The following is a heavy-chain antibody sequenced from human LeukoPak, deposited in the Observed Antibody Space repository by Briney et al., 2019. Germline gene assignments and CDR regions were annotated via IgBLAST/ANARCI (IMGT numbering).Heavy chain of an antibody. Sequence: PSETLSLTCTVSGGSISSSSYYWGWIRQPPGKGLEWIGSIYYSGSTYYNPSLKSRVTISVDTSKNQFSLKLSSVTAADTAVCYCARQSARAGSYTDLFDYWGQGTLVTVSS. V-gene: IGHV4-39*01. CDR2: IYYSGST. CDR3: ARQSARAGSYTDLFDY. J-gene: IGHJ4*02. D-gene: IGHD3-10*01. CDR1: GGSISSSSYY.